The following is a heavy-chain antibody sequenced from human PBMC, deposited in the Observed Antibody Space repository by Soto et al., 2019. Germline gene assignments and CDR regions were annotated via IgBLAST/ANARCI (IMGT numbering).Heavy chain of an antibody. CDR3: ARAMTTVTTCGC. CDR2: IWYDGSNK. CDR1: GFTFSSYG. D-gene: IGHD4-17*01. Sequence: GSLRLSCAASGFTFSSYGMHWVRQAPGKGLEWVAVIWYDGSNKYYADSVKGRFTISRDNSKNTLYLQMNSLRAEDTAVYYCARAMTTVTTCGCWGQGTLVAVSS. V-gene: IGHV3-33*01. J-gene: IGHJ4*02.